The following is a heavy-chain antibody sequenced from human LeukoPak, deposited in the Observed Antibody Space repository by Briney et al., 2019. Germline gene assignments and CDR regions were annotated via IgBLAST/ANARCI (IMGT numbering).Heavy chain of an antibody. D-gene: IGHD3-10*01. CDR2: INSDGSST. CDR1: GFTFSSYW. Sequence: SGGSLRLPRAASGFTFSSYWMHWVRQAPGKGLVWVSRINSDGSSTIYADSVKGRFTISRDNAKNTLHLQMNSLRAEDTAVYYCARGRITMVQGVIITSYYFDYWGQGTLVTVSS. V-gene: IGHV3-74*01. CDR3: ARGRITMVQGVIITSYYFDY. J-gene: IGHJ4*02.